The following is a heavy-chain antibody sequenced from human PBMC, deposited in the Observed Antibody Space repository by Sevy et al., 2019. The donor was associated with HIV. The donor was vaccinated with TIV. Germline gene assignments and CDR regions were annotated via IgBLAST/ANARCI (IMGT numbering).Heavy chain of an antibody. J-gene: IGHJ4*02. D-gene: IGHD2-8*01. CDR2: ISHDGSIT. CDR1: GFTFSSYW. V-gene: IGHV3-74*01. Sequence: GGSLRLSCAASGFTFSSYWMHWVRHAPGKGLVWVSRISHDGSITTYADSVKGRFTISRDNAKDTLYLQMNSLRPEDTAVYYCARDHDAGPSPADDFDYWGQGNLVTVSS. CDR3: ARDHDAGPSPADDFDY.